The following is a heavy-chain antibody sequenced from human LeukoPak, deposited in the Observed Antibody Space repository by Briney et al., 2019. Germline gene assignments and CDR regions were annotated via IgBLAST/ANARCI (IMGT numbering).Heavy chain of an antibody. CDR1: GGTFNTSA. CDR3: ARVIQLPNEYFQH. D-gene: IGHD2-2*01. Sequence: GASVKVSCKASGGTFNTSAITWVRQVPGQGLEWMGGIIPIFGTANYAQKFQGRVTITADESTSTAYMELSSLRSEDTAVYYCARVIQLPNEYFQHWGQGTLVTVSS. J-gene: IGHJ1*01. V-gene: IGHV1-69*13. CDR2: IIPIFGTA.